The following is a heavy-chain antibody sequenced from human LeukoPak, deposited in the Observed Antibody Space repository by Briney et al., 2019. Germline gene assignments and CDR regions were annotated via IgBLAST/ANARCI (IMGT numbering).Heavy chain of an antibody. CDR1: GGTFSSYA. CDR2: IIPIFGTA. Sequence: GASVKVSCKASGGTFSSYATSWVRQAPGQGLEWMGGIIPIFGTANYAQKFQGRVTITADESTSTAYMELSSLRSEDTAVYYCARTYYYDSSGYYFDYWGQGTLVTVSS. J-gene: IGHJ4*02. CDR3: ARTYYYDSSGYYFDY. D-gene: IGHD3-22*01. V-gene: IGHV1-69*01.